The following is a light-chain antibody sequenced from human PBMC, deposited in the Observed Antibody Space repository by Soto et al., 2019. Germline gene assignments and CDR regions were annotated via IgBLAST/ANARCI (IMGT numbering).Light chain of an antibody. V-gene: IGKV3-15*01. CDR3: QQFGSLGT. J-gene: IGKJ1*01. Sequence: EIVMTQSPATLSVSPGERATLSCRASQSVSSNLAWYQQKPGQAPRLLIYGASTRATGIPARFSGSGSGTEFTLTIGRLEPEDFAVYYCQQFGSLGTFGQGTKVDIK. CDR1: QSVSSN. CDR2: GAS.